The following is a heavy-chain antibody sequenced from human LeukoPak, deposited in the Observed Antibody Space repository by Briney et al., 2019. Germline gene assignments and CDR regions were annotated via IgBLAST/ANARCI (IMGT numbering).Heavy chain of an antibody. CDR1: GFTFSSYS. Sequence: GGSLRLSCAASGFTFSSYSMNWVRQAPGKGLEWVSSISSSSSYIYYADSVKGRFTISRDNAKNSLYLQMNSLRAEDTAVYCCASSGSYGPHAGYWGQGTLVTVSS. D-gene: IGHD5-18*01. CDR2: ISSSSSYI. CDR3: ASSGSYGPHAGY. J-gene: IGHJ4*02. V-gene: IGHV3-21*01.